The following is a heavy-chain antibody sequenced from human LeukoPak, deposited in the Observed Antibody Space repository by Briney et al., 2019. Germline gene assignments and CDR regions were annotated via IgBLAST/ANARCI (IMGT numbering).Heavy chain of an antibody. CDR2: ISGSDGST. Sequence: GGSLRLSCAASGFIFSKYAMSWVRQTPGKGLECVSTISGSDGSTYYIDSVKGRFTISRDNSKNTLYLQMNSLRAEDTAVYYCAKGSGWYSSDAFDIWGQGTMVTVSS. D-gene: IGHD6-19*01. CDR1: GFIFSKYA. CDR3: AKGSGWYSSDAFDI. V-gene: IGHV3-23*01. J-gene: IGHJ3*02.